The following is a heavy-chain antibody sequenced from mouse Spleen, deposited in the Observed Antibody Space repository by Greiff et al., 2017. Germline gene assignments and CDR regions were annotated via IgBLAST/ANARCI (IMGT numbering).Heavy chain of an antibody. Sequence: DVMLVESGGGLVQPGGSLKLSCAASGFTFSSYGMSWVRQTPDKRLELVATINSNGGSTYYPDSVKGRFTISRDNAKNTLYLQMSSLKSEDTAMYYCAKVDYYAMDYWGQGTSVTVSS. CDR1: GFTFSSYG. CDR2: INSNGGST. CDR3: AKVDYYAMDY. V-gene: IGHV5-6-3*01. J-gene: IGHJ4*01.